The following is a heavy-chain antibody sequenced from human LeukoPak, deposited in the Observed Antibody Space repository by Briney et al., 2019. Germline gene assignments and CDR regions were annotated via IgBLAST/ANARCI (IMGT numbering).Heavy chain of an antibody. J-gene: IGHJ4*02. CDR2: IGTAGDT. Sequence: GGSLRLSCAASGFTFSSYDMHWVRQATGKGLEWVSAIGTAGDTYYPGSVKGRFTISRENAKNSLYLQMNSLRAGDTAVYYCARVHRGYSFGRLDYWGQGTLVTVSS. V-gene: IGHV3-13*04. D-gene: IGHD5-12*01. CDR3: ARVHRGYSFGRLDY. CDR1: GFTFSSYD.